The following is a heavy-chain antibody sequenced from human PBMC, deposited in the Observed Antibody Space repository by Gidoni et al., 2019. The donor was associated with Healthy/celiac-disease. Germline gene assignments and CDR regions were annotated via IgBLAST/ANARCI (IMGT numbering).Heavy chain of an antibody. Sequence: EVQLVESGGGLVQPGGSLRLSCAASGFTFSSYWMHWVRQAPGKGLVGVSRINSDGSSTSYADSVKGRFTISRDNAKNTLYLQMNSLRAEDTAVYYCARDWRWLQYLAYWGQGTLVTVSS. V-gene: IGHV3-74*01. CDR3: ARDWRWLQYLAY. D-gene: IGHD5-12*01. CDR1: GFTFSSYW. CDR2: INSDGSST. J-gene: IGHJ4*02.